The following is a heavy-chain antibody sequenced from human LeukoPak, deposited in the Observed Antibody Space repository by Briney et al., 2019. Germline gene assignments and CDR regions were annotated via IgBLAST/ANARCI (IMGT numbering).Heavy chain of an antibody. Sequence: KSSETLSLTCAVYGGSFSGYYWSWIRQPPGKGLEWIGEINHSGSTNYNPSLKSRVTISVDTSKNQFSLKLSSVTAADTAVYYCARSVELDAFDIWGQGTMVTVSS. CDR3: ARSVELDAFDI. D-gene: IGHD3-10*01. V-gene: IGHV4-34*01. J-gene: IGHJ3*02. CDR1: GGSFSGYY. CDR2: INHSGST.